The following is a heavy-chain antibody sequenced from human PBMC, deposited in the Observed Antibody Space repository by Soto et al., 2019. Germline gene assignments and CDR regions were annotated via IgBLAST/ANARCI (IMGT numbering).Heavy chain of an antibody. J-gene: IGHJ5*02. CDR1: SGCLSGSY. V-gene: IGHV4-34*01. D-gene: IGHD3-3*01. CDR3: ARVRDWFDV. CDR2: IDHSGYT. Sequence: EPLSLTSVFYSGCLSGSYCSWIRQPPGKGLEWIGEIDHSGYTNSNPSLKSRVTISVDTSKNQFSLRLTSLTAADTAVYYCARVRDWFDVWGQGTLVTVSS.